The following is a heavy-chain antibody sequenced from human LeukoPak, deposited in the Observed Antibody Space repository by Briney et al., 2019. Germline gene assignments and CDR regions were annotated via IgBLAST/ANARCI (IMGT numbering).Heavy chain of an antibody. V-gene: IGHV3-48*04. D-gene: IGHD6-13*01. CDR1: GFTFSNYN. CDR2: ISGSSSTI. Sequence: GGSLRLSCAASGFTFSNYNMNWVRQAPGKGLEWVSYISGSSSTIYYADSVKGRFTISRDNAKNSLYLQMNSLRPEDTAVYYCAKGGGTGYSSSWYSNWGQGTLVTVSS. J-gene: IGHJ4*02. CDR3: AKGGGTGYSSSWYSN.